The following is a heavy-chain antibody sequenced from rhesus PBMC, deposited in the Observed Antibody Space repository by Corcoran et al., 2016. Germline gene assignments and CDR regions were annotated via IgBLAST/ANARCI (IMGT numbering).Heavy chain of an antibody. CDR1: GGSISGYYY. D-gene: IGHD5-24*01. CDR3: ARAHSGCSV. CDR2: IYGKSAST. V-gene: IGHV4-73*01. Sequence: QVKLQQWGEGLVKPSETLSLTCAVYGGSISGYYYWSWIRQPPGKGREWIGDIYGKSASTNYTPSPKNRVTISKDTTKSQFSLKRSSVTAADTAVYYCARAHSGCSVWGQGVLVTVSS. J-gene: IGHJ4*01.